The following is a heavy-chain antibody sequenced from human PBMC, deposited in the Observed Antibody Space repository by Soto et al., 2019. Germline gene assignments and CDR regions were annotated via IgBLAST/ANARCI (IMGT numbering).Heavy chain of an antibody. V-gene: IGHV1-2*02. J-gene: IGHJ4*02. CDR2: INPNSGGT. CDR3: AREAVSADYSDY. CDR1: GYTFSGYY. Sequence: VSVRVDWRAFGYTFSGYYMPWVRKAPGQGLEWMGWINPNSGGTNYAQKFQGRVTMTRDTSTSTAYMELTRLISDDTAVYYCAREAVSADYSDYWGRGTLVTVSS. D-gene: IGHD6-19*01.